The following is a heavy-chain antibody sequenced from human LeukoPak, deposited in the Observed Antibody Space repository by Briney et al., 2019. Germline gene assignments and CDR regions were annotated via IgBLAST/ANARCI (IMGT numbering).Heavy chain of an antibody. CDR1: GGTFSSYA. Sequence: SVKVSCKAPGGTFSSYAISWVRQAPGQGLEWMGRIIPILGIANYAQKFQGRVTITADKSTSTAYMELSSLRSEDTAVYYCALRNVAYCGGDCYYWNYWGQGTLVTVSS. V-gene: IGHV1-69*04. CDR2: IIPILGIA. D-gene: IGHD2-21*02. CDR3: ALRNVAYCGGDCYYWNY. J-gene: IGHJ4*02.